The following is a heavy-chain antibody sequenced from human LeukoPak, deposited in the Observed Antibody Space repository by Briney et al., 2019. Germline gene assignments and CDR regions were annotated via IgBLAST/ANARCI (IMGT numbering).Heavy chain of an antibody. CDR2: ISAYNGNT. D-gene: IGHD3-22*01. V-gene: IGHV1-18*01. J-gene: IGHJ5*02. CDR3: ARVDYYYDSSGYYKRDWFDP. Sequence: ASVEVSCKASGYTFTSYGISWVRQAPGQGLEWMGWISAYNGNTNYAQKLQGRVTMTTDTSTSTAYMELRSLRSDDTAVYYCARVDYYYDSSGYYKRDWFDPWGQGTLVTVSS. CDR1: GYTFTSYG.